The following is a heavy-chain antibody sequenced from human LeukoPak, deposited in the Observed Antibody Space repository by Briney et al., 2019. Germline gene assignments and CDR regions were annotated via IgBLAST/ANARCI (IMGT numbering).Heavy chain of an antibody. D-gene: IGHD4-11*01. CDR1: GGTFSSYA. Sequence: SVKVSCKASGGTFSSYAISWVRQAPGQGLEWMGGIIPIFGTANYAQKFQGRVTITTDESTSTAYMELSSLRSEDTAVYYCASHSNPPQITYYYYYYMDVWGKGTTVTVSS. CDR2: IIPIFGTA. J-gene: IGHJ6*03. CDR3: ASHSNPPQITYYYYYYMDV. V-gene: IGHV1-69*05.